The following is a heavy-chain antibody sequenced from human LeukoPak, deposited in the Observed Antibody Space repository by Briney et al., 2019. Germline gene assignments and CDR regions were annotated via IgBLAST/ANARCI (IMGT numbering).Heavy chain of an antibody. CDR3: ARVYYYGSGSYSP. CDR2: IYTSGST. J-gene: IGHJ5*02. V-gene: IGHV4-61*02. Sequence: PSETLSLTCTVSGGSISSGSYYWSWIRQPAGKGLEWIGRIYTSGSTNYNPSLKSRVTISVDTSKNQFSLKLSSVTAADTAVYYCARVYYYGSGSYSPWGQGTLVTVSS. D-gene: IGHD3-10*01. CDR1: GGSISSGSYY.